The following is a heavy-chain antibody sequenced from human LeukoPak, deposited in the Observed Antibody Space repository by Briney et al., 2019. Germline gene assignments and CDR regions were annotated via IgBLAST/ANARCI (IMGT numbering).Heavy chain of an antibody. D-gene: IGHD1-26*01. Sequence: GGSLRLSCAASGFTFSSNWMHWVRQAPGKGLVWVSRINEDRSTTNYADSVKGRSTIFRDNAKNTLYLQMNSLRAEDTAVYYCVRDLGGRSGNRGQGTLVTVSS. J-gene: IGHJ4*02. CDR1: GFTFSSNW. CDR3: VRDLGGRSGN. V-gene: IGHV3-74*01. CDR2: INEDRSTT.